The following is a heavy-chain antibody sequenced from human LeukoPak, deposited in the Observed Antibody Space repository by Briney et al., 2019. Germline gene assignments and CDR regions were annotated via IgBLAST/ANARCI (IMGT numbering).Heavy chain of an antibody. Sequence: PGGSLRLSCAASGFIFSSYWMAWVRQAPGKGLEWVANIKEDGSDKNYVDSVKGRFTISRDNAKNSLYLQMNSLTAEDTAVYYCARAVPGFDYWGQGTLVTVSS. CDR3: ARAVPGFDY. D-gene: IGHD1-14*01. CDR1: GFIFSSYW. CDR2: IKEDGSDK. J-gene: IGHJ4*02. V-gene: IGHV3-7*04.